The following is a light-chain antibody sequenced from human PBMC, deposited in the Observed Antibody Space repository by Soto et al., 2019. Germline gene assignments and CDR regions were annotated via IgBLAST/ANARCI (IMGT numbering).Light chain of an antibody. J-gene: IGLJ7*01. CDR2: SNN. CDR3: AAWDDSLNGPV. CDR1: SSNIGSNT. Sequence: QSVLTQPPSASGTPGQRVTISCSGSSSNIGSNTVNWYQQLPGTAPKLLIYSNNQRPSGVPDQFSGSKSGTSASLAISGLQSEDEADYYCAAWDDSLNGPVFGGGTQLTV. V-gene: IGLV1-44*01.